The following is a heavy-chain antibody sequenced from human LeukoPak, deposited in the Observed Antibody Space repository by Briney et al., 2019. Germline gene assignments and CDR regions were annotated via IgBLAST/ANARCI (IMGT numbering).Heavy chain of an antibody. CDR3: VRERYHGSGAPKYDY. Sequence: PGGSLRLSCAASGFTVSSNYMSWVRQAPGKGLEWVSSIGSSSSSIYYADSVKGRFTISRDNAKNSLYLQMNSLTVEDTAVYYCVRERYHGSGAPKYDYWGQGTLVTVSS. V-gene: IGHV3-21*01. CDR2: IGSSSSSI. D-gene: IGHD3-10*01. CDR1: GFTVSSNY. J-gene: IGHJ4*02.